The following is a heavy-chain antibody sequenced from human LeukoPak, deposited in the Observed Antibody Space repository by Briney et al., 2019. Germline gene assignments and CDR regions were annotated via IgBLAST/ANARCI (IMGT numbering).Heavy chain of an antibody. CDR3: ARDWRGYGSGSFAGNY. D-gene: IGHD3-10*01. Sequence: GGSLRLSCAASGFTFSSYGMHWVRQAPGKGLEWVAVIWYDGSNKYYADSVKGRFTISRDNSKNTLYLQMNSLRAEDTAVYYCARDWRGYGSGSFAGNYWGQGTLVTVSS. CDR2: IWYDGSNK. V-gene: IGHV3-33*01. CDR1: GFTFSSYG. J-gene: IGHJ4*02.